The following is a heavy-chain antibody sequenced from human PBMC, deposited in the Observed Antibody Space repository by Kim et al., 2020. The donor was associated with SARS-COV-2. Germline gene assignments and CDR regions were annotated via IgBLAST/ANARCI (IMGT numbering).Heavy chain of an antibody. Sequence: ADSVKDRYTNSEDHSQNTLFLDMNSLRADDTAVYYCARVATMVRMRYGMDVWGQGTTVTVSS. D-gene: IGHD3-10*01. V-gene: IGHV3-23*01. CDR3: ARVATMVRMRYGMDV. J-gene: IGHJ6*02.